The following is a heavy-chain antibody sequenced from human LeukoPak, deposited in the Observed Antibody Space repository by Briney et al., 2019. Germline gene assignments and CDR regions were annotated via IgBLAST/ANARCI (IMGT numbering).Heavy chain of an antibody. Sequence: GSLRLSCVASGFSLGDFAMDWVRQAPGKGLEWVSYISASSSAIFYGDSVKGRFTISRDNAKNSLFLQMDNLRAEDTAVYYCARGVGRVGSNFDFWGQGTLVTVSS. CDR3: ARGVGRVGSNFDF. J-gene: IGHJ4*02. D-gene: IGHD1-26*01. V-gene: IGHV3-48*01. CDR2: ISASSSAI. CDR1: GFSLGDFA.